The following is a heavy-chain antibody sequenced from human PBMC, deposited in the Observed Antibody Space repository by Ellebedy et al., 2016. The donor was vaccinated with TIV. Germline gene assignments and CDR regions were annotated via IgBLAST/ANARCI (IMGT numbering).Heavy chain of an antibody. D-gene: IGHD3-22*01. CDR3: ARVMLGVIRAFDI. V-gene: IGHV1-46*04. Sequence: AASVKVSCKASGYTFTSYFMHWVRQAPGQGLEWMGIINPSVGSTTYAQKLQGRVTMTRDTSTSTVYMELSSLRAEDTAVYYCARVMLGVIRAFDIWGQGTMVTVSS. CDR2: INPSVGST. J-gene: IGHJ3*02. CDR1: GYTFTSYF.